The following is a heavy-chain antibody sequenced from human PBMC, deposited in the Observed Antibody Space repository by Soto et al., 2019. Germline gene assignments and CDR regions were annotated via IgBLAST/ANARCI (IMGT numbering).Heavy chain of an antibody. CDR2: IPPGGRP. D-gene: IGHD2-21*02. CDR1: GGSFSSHF. CDR3: ATYDVGTIIQDY. J-gene: IGHJ4*02. Sequence: QVQLQQWGAGLLKPSETLSLTCAISGGSFSSHFRTWVRQPPGKGLEWIGEIPPGGRPNYNPSLKSRVTISGDTSKKQFSLELSSLTAADTAVYYCATYDVGTIIQDYWGQGTLVTVSS. V-gene: IGHV4-34*01.